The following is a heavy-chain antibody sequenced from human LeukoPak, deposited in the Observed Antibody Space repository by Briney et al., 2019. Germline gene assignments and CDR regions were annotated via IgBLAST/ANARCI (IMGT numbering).Heavy chain of an antibody. CDR3: AKGADYVWGSYRTYYMDV. J-gene: IGHJ6*03. Sequence: GGSLRLSCAASGFTFSSYGMHWVRQAPGKGLEGVAVISYDGINKYYADSVKGRFTISRDNSKNTLYLQMNSLRAEDTAVYYCAKGADYVWGSYRTYYMDVWGKGTTVTISS. CDR1: GFTFSSYG. V-gene: IGHV3-30*18. CDR2: ISYDGINK. D-gene: IGHD3-16*02.